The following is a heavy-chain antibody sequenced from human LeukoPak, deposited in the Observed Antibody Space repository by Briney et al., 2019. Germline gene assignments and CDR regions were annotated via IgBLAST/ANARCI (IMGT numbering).Heavy chain of an antibody. CDR2: ISYDGSNK. Sequence: PGRSLRLSCAASGFTFSSYGMHWVRRAPGKGLEWVAVISYDGSNKYYADSVKGRFTISRDNSKNTLYLQMNSQRAEDTAVYYCAKVYDSSGYWPYFDYWGQGALVTVSS. J-gene: IGHJ4*02. CDR1: GFTFSSYG. D-gene: IGHD3-22*01. V-gene: IGHV3-30*18. CDR3: AKVYDSSGYWPYFDY.